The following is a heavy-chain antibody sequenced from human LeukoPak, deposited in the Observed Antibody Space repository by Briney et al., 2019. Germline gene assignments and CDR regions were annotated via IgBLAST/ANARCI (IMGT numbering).Heavy chain of an antibody. D-gene: IGHD1-26*01. CDR3: ARRGARGSYHLDY. V-gene: IGHV4-4*09. CDR1: GGSISSYY. Sequence: SETLSLTCTVSGGSISSYYWSWIRQPPGKGLEWIGYIYTSGSTNYNPSLKSRVTISVDTSKNQFSLKLSSVTAADTAVYYCARRGARGSYHLDYWGQGTLVTVSS. J-gene: IGHJ4*02. CDR2: IYTSGST.